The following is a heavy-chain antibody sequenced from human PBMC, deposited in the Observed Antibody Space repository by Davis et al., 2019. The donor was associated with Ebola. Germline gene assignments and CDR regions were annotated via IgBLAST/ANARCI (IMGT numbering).Heavy chain of an antibody. J-gene: IGHJ4*02. Sequence: SETLSLTCSVSGGSFSSYYWSWVRQTPGKGLEWIGHISDTGRAKYNPSLGSRVGIFLDTSKIQFSLKVSSVTAVDTAVYYCGRHRIGEGIDYWGQGTLVTVSS. CDR1: GGSFSSYY. CDR3: GRHRIGEGIDY. V-gene: IGHV4-59*01. CDR2: ISDTGRA. D-gene: IGHD2/OR15-2a*01.